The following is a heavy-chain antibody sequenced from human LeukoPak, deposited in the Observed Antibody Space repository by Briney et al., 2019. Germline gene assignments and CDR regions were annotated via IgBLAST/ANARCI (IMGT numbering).Heavy chain of an antibody. CDR3: ARGRGNSRAFDI. V-gene: IGHV4-39*07. J-gene: IGHJ3*02. CDR1: GGSISSSNYY. D-gene: IGHD4-23*01. CDR2: IYYSGST. Sequence: KPSETLSLTCTVSGGSISSSNYYWGWIRQPPGKGLEWIGNIYYSGSTYYNPSLESRVTMSLDTSKNQFSLKLSSVTAADTAVYYCARGRGNSRAFDIWGQGTMVTVSS.